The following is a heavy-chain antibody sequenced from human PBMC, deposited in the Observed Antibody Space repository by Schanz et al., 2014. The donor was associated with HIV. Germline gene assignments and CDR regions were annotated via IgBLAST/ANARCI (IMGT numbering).Heavy chain of an antibody. J-gene: IGHJ6*02. V-gene: IGHV3-30*03. Sequence: VQLVESGGGLVQPGGSLRLSCTTSGFTFSSYGLHWVRQAPGKGLEWVAVISYDGYKKYYAESVKGRFTISRDNSNNSLYLQMNSLRAEDTAVYYCARDRGDRMDVWGQGTTVTVSS. D-gene: IGHD7-27*01. CDR2: ISYDGYKK. CDR1: GFTFSSYG. CDR3: ARDRGDRMDV.